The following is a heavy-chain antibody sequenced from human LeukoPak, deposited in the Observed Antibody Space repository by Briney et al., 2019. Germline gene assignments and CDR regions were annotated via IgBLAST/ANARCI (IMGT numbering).Heavy chain of an antibody. D-gene: IGHD3-22*01. CDR2: IWYDGSVQ. Sequence: GGSLRLSCAASGFTVTSSGMHWVRQAPGKGLEWVSGIWYDGSVQYYADSVKGRFNVFRDTSKNTVYLQMNNLRAEDTAVYYCARGTYGTSGNYRTHFDNWGQGTLVTVAS. CDR3: ARGTYGTSGNYRTHFDN. J-gene: IGHJ4*02. V-gene: IGHV3-33*01. CDR1: GFTVTSSG.